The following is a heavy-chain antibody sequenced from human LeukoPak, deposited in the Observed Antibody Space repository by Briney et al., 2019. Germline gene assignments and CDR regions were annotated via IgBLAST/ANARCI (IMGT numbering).Heavy chain of an antibody. V-gene: IGHV3-30*18. J-gene: IGHJ1*01. Sequence: GGSLRLSCAASGFTFSSYGMHWVRQAPGKGLEWVAVISYDGSFIYYADSVKGRFTISRDDSKNTLHLQMNSLRAEDTAVYYCAKDHSVAEAGYFLHWGQGALVTVSS. CDR3: AKDHSVAEAGYFLH. D-gene: IGHD6-13*01. CDR1: GFTFSSYG. CDR2: ISYDGSFI.